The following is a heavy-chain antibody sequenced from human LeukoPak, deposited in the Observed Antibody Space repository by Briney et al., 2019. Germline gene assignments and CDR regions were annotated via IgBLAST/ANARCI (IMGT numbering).Heavy chain of an antibody. D-gene: IGHD6-13*01. Sequence: GRSLRLSCAASGFTFSSYGMHWVRQAPGKGLEWVAVISYDGSNKYYADSVKGRFTISRDNSKNTLYLQMNSLRAEDTAVYYCAIRKQQVVPPRAYPYYYGMDVWGQGTTVTVSS. CDR3: AIRKQQVVPPRAYPYYYGMDV. J-gene: IGHJ6*02. V-gene: IGHV3-30*03. CDR1: GFTFSSYG. CDR2: ISYDGSNK.